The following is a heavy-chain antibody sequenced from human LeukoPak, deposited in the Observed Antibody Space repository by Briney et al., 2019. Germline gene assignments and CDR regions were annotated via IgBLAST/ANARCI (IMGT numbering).Heavy chain of an antibody. CDR3: ARVGVGAVQHYFDS. J-gene: IGHJ4*02. D-gene: IGHD1-26*01. CDR2: IIPIYGTP. CDR1: GGIFSSDA. V-gene: IGHV1-69*13. Sequence: VASVKVSCKASGGIFSSDAFSWVRHGPGQGLEWMGGIIPIYGTPNYSQTFRGRVTITADESASTTYMELSSLRSADTAVYYCARVGVGAVQHYFDSWGQGTLVTVSS.